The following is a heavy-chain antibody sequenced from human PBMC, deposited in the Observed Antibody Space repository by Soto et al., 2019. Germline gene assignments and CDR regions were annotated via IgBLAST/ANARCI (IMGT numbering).Heavy chain of an antibody. D-gene: IGHD2-15*01. CDR2: TRNQANRYTT. Sequence: EVQLVESGGGLVQHGGSLRLSCAASGFTFSDHYMDCVRQPPGTGLQRVGRTRNQANRYTTEYAASVKGRFAISSDDSKNLLDRQMNSLKTEDTAVYYCAREHGSGAYYYGMDVGGQGSTVAVSS. J-gene: IGHJ6*02. V-gene: IGHV3-72*01. CDR1: GFTFSDHY. CDR3: AREHGSGAYYYGMDV.